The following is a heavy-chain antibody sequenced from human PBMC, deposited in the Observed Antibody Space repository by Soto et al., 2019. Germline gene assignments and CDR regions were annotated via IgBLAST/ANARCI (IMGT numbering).Heavy chain of an antibody. CDR1: GDSMSSGAFH. V-gene: IGHV4-31*03. D-gene: IGHD6-13*01. Sequence: QVQLQESGPGLVKPSQTLSLTCSVSGDSMSSGAFHWSWIRQHPGKALEWIGDINYRGITYYNPSLKSRVVISRDTSKTQFSLKVNSVTAADTAVYYCARMSATGTRWFDSWGQGTLVTVSS. CDR3: ARMSATGTRWFDS. J-gene: IGHJ5*01. CDR2: INYRGIT.